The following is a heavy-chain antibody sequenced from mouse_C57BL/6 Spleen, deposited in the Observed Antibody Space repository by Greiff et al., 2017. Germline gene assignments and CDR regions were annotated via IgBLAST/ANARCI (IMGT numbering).Heavy chain of an antibody. V-gene: IGHV1-4*01. CDR1: GYTFTSYT. J-gene: IGHJ2*01. Sequence: VQLQQSGAELARPGASVKMSCKASGYTFTSYTMHWVKQRPGQGLEWIGYINPSSGYTKYNQKFKDKATLTADKSSSTAYMQLSSLTSEDSAVYYCASSDYYGHDYWGQGTTRTVSS. CDR3: ASSDYYGHDY. CDR2: INPSSGYT. D-gene: IGHD1-2*01.